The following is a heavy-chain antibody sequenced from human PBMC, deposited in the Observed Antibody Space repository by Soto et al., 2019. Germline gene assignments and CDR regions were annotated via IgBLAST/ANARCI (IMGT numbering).Heavy chain of an antibody. CDR2: ISYDGSNK. V-gene: IGHV3-30*18. CDR1: GFTFSSYG. D-gene: IGHD6-19*01. J-gene: IGHJ4*02. CDR3: AKSIAVAA. Sequence: QVQLVESGGGVVQPGRSLRLSCAASGFTFSSYGMHWVRQAPGKGLEWVAVISYDGSNKYYADSVKGRFTSSRDNSKNTLYLQMNSLRAEDTAVYYCAKSIAVAAWGQGTLVTVSS.